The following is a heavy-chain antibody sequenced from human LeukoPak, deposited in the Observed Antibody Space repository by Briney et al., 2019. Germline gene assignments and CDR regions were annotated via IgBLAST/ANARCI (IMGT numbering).Heavy chain of an antibody. D-gene: IGHD1-26*01. CDR1: DYTFTSYG. CDR2: INTYNGYT. J-gene: IGHJ4*02. V-gene: IGHV1-18*01. Sequence: ASVKVSCKASDYTFTSYGISWVRQAPGQGLEWMGWINTYNGYTNYAQKLQGRVTMTTDTSTSTAYMELRSLRSDDTAVYYCARRAPGELRIFDYWGQGTLVTVSS. CDR3: ARRAPGELRIFDY.